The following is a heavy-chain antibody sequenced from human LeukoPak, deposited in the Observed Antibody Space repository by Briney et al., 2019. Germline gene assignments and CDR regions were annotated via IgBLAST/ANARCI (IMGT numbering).Heavy chain of an antibody. V-gene: IGHV3-7*01. CDR3: ANDISQTGAFNV. D-gene: IGHD7-27*01. Sequence: GGSLRLSCAASGFTFRSYWMNGVRQAPGKALEGVANIKQDRTKPHYVDSVNGRFTISRDNAMSSLYLQMNSLRAEGTAVYYCANDISQTGAFNVWGQGTMVTVSS. CDR2: IKQDRTKP. CDR1: GFTFRSYW. J-gene: IGHJ3*01.